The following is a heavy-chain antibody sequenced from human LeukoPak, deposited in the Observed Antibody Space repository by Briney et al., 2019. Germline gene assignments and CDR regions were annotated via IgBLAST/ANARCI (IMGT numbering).Heavy chain of an antibody. V-gene: IGHV3-49*04. Sequence: GGSLRLSCTTSGFTFGDYAMNWVRQAPGKGLEWVGFIRSKAYGGTPEYAASVKSRFTISRDDSKTVAYLQMNSLKTDDTAVYYCTRSGVRGTTWYFDYWGQGTLATVSS. CDR2: IRSKAYGGTP. D-gene: IGHD3-10*01. CDR3: TRSGVRGTTWYFDY. J-gene: IGHJ4*02. CDR1: GFTFGDYA.